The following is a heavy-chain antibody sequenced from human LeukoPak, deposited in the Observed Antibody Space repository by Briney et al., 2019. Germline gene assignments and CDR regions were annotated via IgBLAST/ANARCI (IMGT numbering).Heavy chain of an antibody. J-gene: IGHJ6*03. CDR2: INPNSGGT. CDR1: GYTFTSNY. Sequence: GASVKVSCKASGYTFTSNYMHWVRQAPGQGLEWMGWINPNSGGTNYAQKFKGRVTMTRDTSISTAYMELSRLRSDDTAVYYCARDHGYGDYVNYYYYRDVWGKGTTVTVSS. CDR3: ARDHGYGDYVNYYYYRDV. V-gene: IGHV1-2*02. D-gene: IGHD4-17*01.